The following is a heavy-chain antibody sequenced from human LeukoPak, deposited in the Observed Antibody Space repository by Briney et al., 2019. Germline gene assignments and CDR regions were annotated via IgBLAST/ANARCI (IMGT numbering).Heavy chain of an antibody. CDR3: ARDGTMVRGVLAD. Sequence: ASVIVSCKASGYTFTSYAMHWVRPAPGQRLEWMGWINAGNGNTKYSQKFQGRVTITRDTSASTAYMELSSLRSEDTAVYYCARDGTMVRGVLADWGQGTLVTVSS. V-gene: IGHV1-3*01. D-gene: IGHD3-10*01. CDR2: INAGNGNT. CDR1: GYTFTSYA. J-gene: IGHJ4*02.